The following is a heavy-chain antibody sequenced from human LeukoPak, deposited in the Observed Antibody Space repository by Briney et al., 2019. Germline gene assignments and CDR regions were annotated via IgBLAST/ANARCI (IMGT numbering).Heavy chain of an antibody. CDR1: GFTFNAYA. Sequence: GGSLRLSCAASGFTFNAYALSWVRQAPGKGLEWVSVISGNSGTTYYADSVKGRFTTSRDNSKRTPYLQMSSLGADDTAVYYCAKDRDSSGRYRFDYWGQETLVTVSS. CDR2: ISGNSGTT. CDR3: AKDRDSSGRYRFDY. D-gene: IGHD3-22*01. V-gene: IGHV3-23*01. J-gene: IGHJ4*02.